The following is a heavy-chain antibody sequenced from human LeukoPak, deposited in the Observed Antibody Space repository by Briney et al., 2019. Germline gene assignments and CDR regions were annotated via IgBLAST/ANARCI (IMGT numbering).Heavy chain of an antibody. CDR3: ARVGVTMVRGVIIGIYFDY. V-gene: IGHV4-61*02. J-gene: IGHJ4*02. Sequence: SQTLSLTCTVSGGSISSGSYYWSWIRQPAGKGLEWIGRIYTSGSTNYNPSLKSRVTISVDTSKNQFSLKLSSVTAADTAVYYCARVGVTMVRGVIIGIYFDYWGQGTLVTVSS. D-gene: IGHD3-10*01. CDR2: IYTSGST. CDR1: GGSISSGSYY.